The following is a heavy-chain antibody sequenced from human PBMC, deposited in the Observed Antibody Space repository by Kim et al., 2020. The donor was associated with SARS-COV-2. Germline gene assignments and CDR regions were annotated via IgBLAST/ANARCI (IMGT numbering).Heavy chain of an antibody. CDR1: GYTFTSYA. J-gene: IGHJ4*02. CDR2: INAGNGNT. Sequence: ASVKVSCKASGYTFTSYAMHWVRQAPGQRLEWMGWINAGNGNTKYSQKFQGRVTITRDTSASTAYMELSSLRSEDTAVYYCARGQAAGTSRAYYFDYWGQGTLVTDSS. V-gene: IGHV1-3*01. D-gene: IGHD6-13*01. CDR3: ARGQAAGTSRAYYFDY.